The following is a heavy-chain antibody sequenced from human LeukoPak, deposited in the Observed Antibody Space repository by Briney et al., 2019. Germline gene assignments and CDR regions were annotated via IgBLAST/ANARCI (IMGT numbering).Heavy chain of an antibody. CDR2: INPDGGKK. D-gene: IGHD2/OR15-2a*01. Sequence: GGSLRLSCAASGFSFSSYWMTWVRQAPGKGLEWVANINPDGGKKTYVDSVKGRFTISRDNAKNSLYLQMSSLGVEDTAVYYCASQPAVIDLDCWGQGTLVTVSS. CDR1: GFSFSSYW. CDR3: ASQPAVIDLDC. J-gene: IGHJ4*02. V-gene: IGHV3-7*01.